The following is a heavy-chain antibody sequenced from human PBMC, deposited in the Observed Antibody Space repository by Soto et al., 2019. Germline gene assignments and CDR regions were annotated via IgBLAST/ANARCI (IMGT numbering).Heavy chain of an antibody. CDR2: IIPILGIA. Sequence: ASVKVSCKASRVTFSSYTISLLRHSPGQWLECMGRIIPILGIANYAQKFQGRVTITADKSTSTAYMELSSLRSEDTAVYYCARARSCFGESGGSCYSGSDYWGQGTLVTVSS. CDR3: ARARSCFGESGGSCYSGSDY. CDR1: RVTFSSYT. D-gene: IGHD2-15*01. V-gene: IGHV1-69*02. J-gene: IGHJ4*02.